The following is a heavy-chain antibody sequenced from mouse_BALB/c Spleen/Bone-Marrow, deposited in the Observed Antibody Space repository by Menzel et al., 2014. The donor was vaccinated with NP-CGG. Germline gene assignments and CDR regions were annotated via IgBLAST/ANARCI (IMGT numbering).Heavy chain of an antibody. CDR1: GYTFTDYN. J-gene: IGHJ4*01. V-gene: IGHV1S29*02. Sequence: EVQLQESGPELVKPGASVKISCKASGYTFTDYNMQWVKQSHGKSLEWIGYIYPYNGGTGYNQKFRSKATLTVDSSSSTAYMEPRSLTSEDSAVYYCAREGDYYDAMDYWGQGTSVTVSS. CDR3: AREGDYYDAMDY. D-gene: IGHD2-4*01. CDR2: IYPYNGGT.